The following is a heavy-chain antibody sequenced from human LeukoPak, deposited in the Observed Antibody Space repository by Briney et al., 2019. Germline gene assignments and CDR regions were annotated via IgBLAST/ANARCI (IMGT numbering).Heavy chain of an antibody. CDR3: ARGSYCSSTSCYGSNWFDP. D-gene: IGHD2-2*01. V-gene: IGHV3-13*01. CDR2: IGTAGDT. CDR1: GFTFSSYD. J-gene: IGHJ5*02. Sequence: GGSLRLSCAASGFTFSSYDMHWVRQATGKGLEWVSAIGTAGDTYHPGSVKGRFTISKENAKNYLYLQMNSLRAGDTAVYYCARGSYCSSTSCYGSNWFDPWGQGTLVTVSS.